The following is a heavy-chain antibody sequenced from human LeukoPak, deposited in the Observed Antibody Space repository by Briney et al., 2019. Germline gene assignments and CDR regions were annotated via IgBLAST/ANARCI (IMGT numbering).Heavy chain of an antibody. D-gene: IGHD3-22*01. J-gene: IGHJ4*02. CDR3: ARIGGYDSSGYYLLY. CDR2: INPSGGST. Sequence: ASVKVSCKASGYTFTSYYMHWVRQAPGQGLEWMGIINPSGGSTSYAQKFQGRVTMTRDMSTSTVYMELSSLRSEDTAVYYCARIGGYDSSGYYLLYWGQGTLVAVSS. CDR1: GYTFTSYY. V-gene: IGHV1-46*01.